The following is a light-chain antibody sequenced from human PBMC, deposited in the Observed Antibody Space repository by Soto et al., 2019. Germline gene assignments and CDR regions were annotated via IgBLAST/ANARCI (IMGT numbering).Light chain of an antibody. CDR3: QRAKSFSLS. Sequence: DIQMTQSPSSVYASVGDTVTITCRASQDISNLLAWYQQLPGKAPQLLIYAAPTLQVGLPSRFSGSCSGTEFTLSVRGLQPEEFATSFCQRAKSFSLSFGGGNKV. J-gene: IGKJ4*01. CDR1: QDISNL. CDR2: AAP. V-gene: IGKV1-12*01.